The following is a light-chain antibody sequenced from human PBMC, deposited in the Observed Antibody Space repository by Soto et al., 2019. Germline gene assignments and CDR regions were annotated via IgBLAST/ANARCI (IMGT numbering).Light chain of an antibody. V-gene: IGLV2-14*01. CDR2: EVS. CDR3: SSCTGSSTYV. J-gene: IGLJ1*01. CDR1: SSDIGGYKY. Sequence: QSVLTQPASVSGSPGQSITISCTGTSSDIGGYKYVSWYQQHPGKAPKLMIFEVSNRPSGVSNRFSGSKSGNTASLTISGLQAEDEADYYCSSCTGSSTYVFGTGTKLTVL.